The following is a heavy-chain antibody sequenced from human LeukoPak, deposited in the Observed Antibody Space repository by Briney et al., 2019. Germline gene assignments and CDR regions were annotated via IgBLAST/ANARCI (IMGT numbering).Heavy chain of an antibody. CDR1: GFTFSSYG. CDR2: IRYDGSNK. D-gene: IGHD5-18*01. Sequence: PGGSLRLSCAASGFTFSSYGMHWVRQAPGKGLEGVAFIRYDGSNKYYADSVKGRFTISRDNSKNTLYLQMNSLRAEDTAVYYCAKRDTAMVTGSLFDYWGQGTLVTVSP. J-gene: IGHJ4*02. V-gene: IGHV3-30*02. CDR3: AKRDTAMVTGSLFDY.